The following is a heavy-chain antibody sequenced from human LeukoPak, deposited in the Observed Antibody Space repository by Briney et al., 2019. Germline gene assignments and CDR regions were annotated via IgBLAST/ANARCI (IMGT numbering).Heavy chain of an antibody. CDR2: ISYDGSNK. CDR1: GFTFSSYG. V-gene: IGHV3-30*18. CDR3: AKGAYYYDSSAFDY. Sequence: GGSLRLSCAASGFTFSSYGMHWVRQAPGKGLEWVAVISYDGSNKYYADSVKGRFTISRDNSKNTLYLQMNSLRAEDTAVYYCAKGAYYYDSSAFDYWGQGTLVTVS. J-gene: IGHJ4*02. D-gene: IGHD3-22*01.